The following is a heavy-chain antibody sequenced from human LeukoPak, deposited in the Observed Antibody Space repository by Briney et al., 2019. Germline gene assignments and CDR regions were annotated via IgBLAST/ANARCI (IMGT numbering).Heavy chain of an antibody. D-gene: IGHD1-1*01. V-gene: IGHV4-4*07. CDR2: IYTSGST. Sequence: SETLSLTCTVSGGSISSYYWSWIRQPAGKGLEWIGRIYTSGSTNYNPSLKSRVTMSVDTSKNQFSLRLSSVTAADTAVYYCARGVRRERGTIAENFDYWGQGTLVTVSS. CDR1: GGSISSYY. CDR3: ARGVRRERGTIAENFDY. J-gene: IGHJ4*02.